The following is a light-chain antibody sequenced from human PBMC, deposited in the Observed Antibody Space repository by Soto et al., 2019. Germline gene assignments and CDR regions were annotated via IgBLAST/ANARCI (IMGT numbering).Light chain of an antibody. CDR3: QQSYSTPLT. J-gene: IGKJ4*01. V-gene: IGKV1-39*01. CDR1: QSISSY. Sequence: DIQMTQSPSSLSASVGDRVTITCRASQSISSYLNWYQQKPGKAPKLLIYAASSLQSGVPSSFSGSGSGTDFTLTISSLQPEDFATYYCQQSYSTPLTFGGGTKV. CDR2: AAS.